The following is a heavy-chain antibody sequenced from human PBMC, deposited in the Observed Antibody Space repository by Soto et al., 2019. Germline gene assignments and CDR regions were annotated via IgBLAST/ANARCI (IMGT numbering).Heavy chain of an antibody. CDR2: ISAYNGNT. D-gene: IGHD6-19*01. J-gene: IGHJ4*02. CDR1: GYTFTSYG. CDR3: ARSVRRLAVAGSDPDY. V-gene: IGHV1-18*01. Sequence: QVKLVQSGAEVKKPGASVKVSCKASGYTFTSYGISWVRQAPGQGREWMGWISAYNGNTNYAQKLQGRVTMTTDTSTSTADMELRSLRSDDTAVYYCARSVRRLAVAGSDPDYWGQGTLVTVSS.